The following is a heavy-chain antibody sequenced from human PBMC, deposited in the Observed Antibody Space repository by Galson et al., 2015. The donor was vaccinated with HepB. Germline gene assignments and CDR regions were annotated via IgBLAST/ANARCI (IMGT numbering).Heavy chain of an antibody. CDR3: ARSPGGSNNFDH. D-gene: IGHD4-11*01. J-gene: IGHJ4*02. V-gene: IGHV1-69*13. Sequence: SVKVSCKASGGTFSSHTINWVRQAPGQGLEWMGGVTPILRVAHYAQKFQGRVSITADESTTTAYLYLSRLSSEGTAVYYCARSPGGSNNFDHWGQGTRVTVSS. CDR2: VTPILRVA. CDR1: GGTFSSHT.